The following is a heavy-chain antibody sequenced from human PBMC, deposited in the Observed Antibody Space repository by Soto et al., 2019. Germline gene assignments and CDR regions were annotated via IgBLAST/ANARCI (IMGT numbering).Heavy chain of an antibody. CDR2: INSGGST. CDR3: AKISYISGWFPEA. D-gene: IGHD6-19*01. J-gene: IGHJ5*02. Sequence: GESLRLSCVASGFTFRSSAMSWVRQAPGKGLEWVSAINSGGSTFYADSVKGRFTISRDNSKNTLFLQMNSLRAEDTAVFYCAKISYISGWFPEAWGQGTQVTVSS. V-gene: IGHV3-23*01. CDR1: GFTFRSSA.